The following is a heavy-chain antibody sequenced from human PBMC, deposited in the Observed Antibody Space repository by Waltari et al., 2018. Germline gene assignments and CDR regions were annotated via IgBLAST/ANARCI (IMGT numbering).Heavy chain of an antibody. J-gene: IGHJ4*02. CDR1: GGTFSSYT. CDR3: ARGSGSLQY. V-gene: IGHV1-69*02. D-gene: IGHD3-10*01. CDR2: IIPILGIP. Sequence: QVQLVQSGAEVKKPRSSVKVSCKASGGTFSSYTVNWLRQAPGQGLEWMGRIIPILGIPNYAQKSQGRVTITADKSTSTVYMQLSSLSSEDTAVYYCARGSGSLQYWGQGTLVTVSS.